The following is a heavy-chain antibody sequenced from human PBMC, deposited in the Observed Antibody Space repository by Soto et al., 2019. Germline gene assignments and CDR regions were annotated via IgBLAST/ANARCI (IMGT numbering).Heavy chain of an antibody. CDR3: AKVVPAAMRFDP. J-gene: IGHJ5*02. D-gene: IGHD2-2*01. CDR2: TSGSGGST. V-gene: IGHV3-23*01. Sequence: XGSLRLSCAASGFTFSSYAMSWVRQAPGKGLEWVSATSGSGGSTYYADSVKGRFTIPRDNSKNTLYLQMNSPRAEDTAVYYCAKVVPAAMRFDPWGQGTLVTVSS. CDR1: GFTFSSYA.